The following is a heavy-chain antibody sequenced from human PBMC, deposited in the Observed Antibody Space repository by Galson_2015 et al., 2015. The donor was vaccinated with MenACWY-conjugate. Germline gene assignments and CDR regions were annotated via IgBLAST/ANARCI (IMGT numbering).Heavy chain of an antibody. D-gene: IGHD5-18*01. J-gene: IGHJ6*03. CDR3: ATPYSSPGYYYYMDV. Sequence: SLRLSCAASGFTFSSYWMHWVRQAPGKGLEWVSAISGSGGNTYYADSVKGRFTISRDNSKNTLYLQINSLRAEDSAVYYCATPYSSPGYYYYMDVWGRGTAVTVSS. CDR2: ISGSGGNT. V-gene: IGHV3-23*01. CDR1: GFTFSSYW.